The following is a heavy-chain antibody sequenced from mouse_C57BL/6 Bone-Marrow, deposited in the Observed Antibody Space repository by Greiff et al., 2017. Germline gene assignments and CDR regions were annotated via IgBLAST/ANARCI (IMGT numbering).Heavy chain of an antibody. Sequence: EVMLVESGGGLVQSGRSLRLSCATSGFTFSDFYMEWVRQAPGKGLEWIAASRNKANDYTTEYSASVKGRFIVSRDTSQSILYLQMNALRAEDTAIYYCARDANFSWFAYWGQGTLVTVSA. V-gene: IGHV7-1*01. CDR1: GFTFSDFY. CDR3: ARDANFSWFAY. CDR2: SRNKANDYTT. J-gene: IGHJ3*01.